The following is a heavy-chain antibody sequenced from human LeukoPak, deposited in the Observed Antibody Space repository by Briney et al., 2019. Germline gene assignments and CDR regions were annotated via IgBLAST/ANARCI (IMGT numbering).Heavy chain of an antibody. CDR1: GYSSSGYY. CDR2: IKPNGGDT. D-gene: IGHD1-26*01. Sequence: ASVKVSCKASGYSSSGYYINWVRQAPGQGLEWMGWIKPNGGDTNYPQKFRGRITMTRDTSISTVYIELKSLTSDDTAVYYCARGDEWELAVDFWGQGTLITVSS. CDR3: ARGDEWELAVDF. V-gene: IGHV1-2*02. J-gene: IGHJ4*02.